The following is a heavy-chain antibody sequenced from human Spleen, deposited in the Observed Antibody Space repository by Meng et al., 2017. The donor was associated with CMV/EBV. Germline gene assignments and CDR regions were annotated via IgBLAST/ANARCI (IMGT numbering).Heavy chain of an antibody. D-gene: IGHD1-1*01. Sequence: GFTFSDHYRDCVRQAPGKGLEWVGRSRNKVNSYTTEYAASAKGRFTISRDDSKTSLYLQMNSLKTEDTAVYYCARLSTSGAGKYFDYWGQGTLVTVSS. V-gene: IGHV3-72*01. J-gene: IGHJ4*02. CDR1: GFTFSDHY. CDR2: SRNKVNSYTT. CDR3: ARLSTSGAGKYFDY.